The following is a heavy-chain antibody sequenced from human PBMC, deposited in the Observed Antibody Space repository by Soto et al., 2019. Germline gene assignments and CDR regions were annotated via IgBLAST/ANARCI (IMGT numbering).Heavy chain of an antibody. CDR1: GYNFATDW. V-gene: IGHV5-51*01. J-gene: IGHJ6*02. CDR2: IYPADSDT. D-gene: IGHD5-18*01. CDR3: ARYWHSYSLNYYRGMDV. Sequence: GESLKISCKGSGYNFATDWIGWVRQMPGKGLEWMGIIYPADSDTRYSPSSQGQVTISADKSISTAYLQWSSLKASDTAMYYCARYWHSYSLNYYRGMDVWGQGTTVTVSS.